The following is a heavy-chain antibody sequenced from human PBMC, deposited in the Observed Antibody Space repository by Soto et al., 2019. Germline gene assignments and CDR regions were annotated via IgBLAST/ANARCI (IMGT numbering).Heavy chain of an antibody. CDR1: GASITGTTYF. J-gene: IGHJ4*02. CDR3: AKNLPRTGRFDY. V-gene: IGHV4-39*01. Sequence: SETLSRTCPLSGASITGTTYFWAWLRQPPGKGLEWVGSIYYSGRTYYNPSLRSRVTISVDRSKNQFSLTMSSVTAADTAVYYCAKNLPRTGRFDYWGQGTSVNLSS. CDR2: IYYSGRT.